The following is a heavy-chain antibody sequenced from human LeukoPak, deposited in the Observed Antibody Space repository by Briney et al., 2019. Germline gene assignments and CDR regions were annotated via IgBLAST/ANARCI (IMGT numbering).Heavy chain of an antibody. CDR1: GFTFSSYN. V-gene: IGHV3-21*01. CDR3: ARVVWGFGELSTYYFDY. J-gene: IGHJ4*02. D-gene: IGHD3-10*01. CDR2: ISSSSTYI. Sequence: GGSLRLSCAASGFTFSSYNMNWVRQAPGKGLEWVSYISSSSTYIYYADSVKGRFTISRDNAKNSLYLQMNSLRAEDTAVYYCARVVWGFGELSTYYFDYWGQGTLVTVSS.